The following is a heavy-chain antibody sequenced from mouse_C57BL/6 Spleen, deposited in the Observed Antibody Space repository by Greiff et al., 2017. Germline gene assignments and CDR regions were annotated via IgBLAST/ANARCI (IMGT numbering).Heavy chain of an antibody. CDR1: GYTFTDYE. Sequence: VQLQQSGAELVRPGASVTLSCKASGYTFTDYEMHWVKQTPVHGLEWIGAIDPETGGTAYNQKFKGKAILTADKSSSTAYMELRSLTSEDSAVYYCTTGGYYGSSSHDCWGQGTTLTVSS. V-gene: IGHV1-15*01. D-gene: IGHD1-1*01. CDR3: TTGGYYGSSSHDC. CDR2: IDPETGGT. J-gene: IGHJ2*01.